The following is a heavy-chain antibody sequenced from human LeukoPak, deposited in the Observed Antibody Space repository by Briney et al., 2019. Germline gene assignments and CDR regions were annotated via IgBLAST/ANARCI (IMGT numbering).Heavy chain of an antibody. V-gene: IGHV4-4*02. D-gene: IGHD6-25*01. J-gene: IGHJ4*02. CDR2: VHLDGRT. CDR1: GGSVSSTNW. CDR3: AREGGFYRPLDY. Sequence: SETLSLTCGVSGGSVSSTNWGTWIRPPPGKGLEWIGEVHLDGRTNFNPSLKGRLTMSVDLSENHVSLKLTSVTAADTAVYYCAREGGFYRPLDYSGQGTLVTVSS.